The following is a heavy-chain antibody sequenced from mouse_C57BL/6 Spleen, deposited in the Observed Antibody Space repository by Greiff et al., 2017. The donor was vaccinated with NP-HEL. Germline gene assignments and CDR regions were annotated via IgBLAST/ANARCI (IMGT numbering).Heavy chain of an antibody. V-gene: IGHV5-12*01. CDR3: ARPSRYGNYFYYFDY. CDR1: GFTFSDYY. D-gene: IGHD2-1*01. Sequence: LQQSGGGLVQPGGSLKLSCAASGFTFSDYYMYWVRQTPEKRLEWVAYISNGGGSTYYPDTVKGRFTISRDNAKNTLYLQMSRLKSEDTAMYYCARPSRYGNYFYYFDYWGQGTTLTVSS. J-gene: IGHJ2*01. CDR2: ISNGGGST.